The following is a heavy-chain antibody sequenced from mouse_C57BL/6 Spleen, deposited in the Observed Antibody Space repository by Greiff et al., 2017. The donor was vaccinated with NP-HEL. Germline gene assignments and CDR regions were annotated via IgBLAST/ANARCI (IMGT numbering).Heavy chain of an antibody. V-gene: IGHV1-55*01. CDR1: GYTFTSYW. Sequence: QVQLQQPGAELVKPGASVKMSCKASGYTFTSYWITWVKQRPGQGLEWIGDIYPGSGSTNYNEKFKSKATLTVDTSSSTSSMQLSSLTSEDSAVYYCARSEDYYGSSYGYWGKGTTLTVAT. J-gene: IGHJ2*01. D-gene: IGHD1-1*01. CDR2: IYPGSGST. CDR3: ARSEDYYGSSYGY.